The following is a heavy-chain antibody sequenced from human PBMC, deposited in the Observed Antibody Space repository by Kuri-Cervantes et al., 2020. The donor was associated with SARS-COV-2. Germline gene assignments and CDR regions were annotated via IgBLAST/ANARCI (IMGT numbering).Heavy chain of an antibody. J-gene: IGHJ4*02. CDR2: IYHSGST. Sequence: GSLRLSCAVSGYSIGSGYYWGWIRQPPGKGLEWIGSIYHSGSTYYNPSLKSRVTISVDTSKNQFSLKLSSVTAADTAVYYCARGAYCSSTSCYNENYFDYWGQGTLVTVSS. D-gene: IGHD2-2*02. CDR1: GYSIGSGYY. CDR3: ARGAYCSSTSCYNENYFDY. V-gene: IGHV4-38-2*01.